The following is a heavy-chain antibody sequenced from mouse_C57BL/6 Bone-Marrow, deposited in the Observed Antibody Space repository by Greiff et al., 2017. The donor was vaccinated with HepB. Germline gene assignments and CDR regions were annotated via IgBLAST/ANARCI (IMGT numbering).Heavy chain of an antibody. J-gene: IGHJ4*01. CDR3: ARYIPYLLRWRDYAMDY. Sequence: EVMLVESGGGLVQPGGSLSLSCAASGFTFTDYYMSWVRQPPGKALEWLGFIRNKANGYTTEYSASVKGRFTISRDNSQSILYLQMNALRAEDSATYYCARYIPYLLRWRDYAMDYWGQGTSVTVSS. CDR1: GFTFTDYY. CDR2: IRNKANGYTT. V-gene: IGHV7-3*01. D-gene: IGHD2-1*01.